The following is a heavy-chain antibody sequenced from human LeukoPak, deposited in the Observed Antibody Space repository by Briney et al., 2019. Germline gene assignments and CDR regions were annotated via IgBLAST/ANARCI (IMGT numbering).Heavy chain of an antibody. D-gene: IGHD3-22*01. CDR1: GGSISSGDYY. J-gene: IGHJ4*02. Sequence: SETLSLTCTVSGGSISSGDYYWSWIRQPPGKGLEWIGYIYYSGSTNYNPSLKSRVTISVDTSKNQFSLKLSSVTAADTAVYYCARAHYYDSSGLFDYWGQGTLVTVSS. CDR3: ARAHYYDSSGLFDY. V-gene: IGHV4-61*08. CDR2: IYYSGST.